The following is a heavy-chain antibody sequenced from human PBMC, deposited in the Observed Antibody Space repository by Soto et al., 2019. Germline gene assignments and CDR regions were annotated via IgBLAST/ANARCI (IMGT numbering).Heavy chain of an antibody. Sequence: QVQLVQSGPEVKMPGSSVKVSCKASGDTFNSYTINWVRQAPGQGLQWMGRTIPILAMSNYALKFQGRVTITAYKSTTTAYMELSRLRSDDTAVYYWAASYGSGSRAFDYWGQGTLVTVSS. D-gene: IGHD3-10*01. J-gene: IGHJ4*02. CDR2: TIPILAMS. CDR3: AASYGSGSRAFDY. V-gene: IGHV1-69*02. CDR1: GDTFNSYT.